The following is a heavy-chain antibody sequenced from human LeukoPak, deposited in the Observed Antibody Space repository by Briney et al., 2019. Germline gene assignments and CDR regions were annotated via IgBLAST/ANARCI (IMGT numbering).Heavy chain of an antibody. CDR3: ARVVSQSGSWGTHDAFDI. CDR1: GGSISSGGYY. CDR2: IYHSGST. V-gene: IGHV4-30-2*01. D-gene: IGHD6-13*01. Sequence: PSETLSLTCTVSGGSISSGGYYWSWIRQPPGKGLEWIGYIYHSGSTYYNPSLKSRVTISVDRSKNQFSLKLSSVTAADTAVYYCARVVSQSGSWGTHDAFDIWGQGTMVTVSS. J-gene: IGHJ3*02.